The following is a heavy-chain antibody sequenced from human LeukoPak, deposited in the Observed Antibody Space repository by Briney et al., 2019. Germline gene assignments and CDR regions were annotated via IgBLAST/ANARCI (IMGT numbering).Heavy chain of an antibody. V-gene: IGHV4-59*01. Sequence: PSETLSLTCTVSGGSISSYYWSWIRQPPGKGLEWIGYIYYSGSTNYNPSLKSRVTISVDTSKNQFSLKLSSVTAADTAVYYCARGTYYYDSSGYYPYYYYGMDVWGQGTTVTVSS. J-gene: IGHJ6*02. D-gene: IGHD3-22*01. CDR2: IYYSGST. CDR1: GGSISSYY. CDR3: ARGTYYYDSSGYYPYYYYGMDV.